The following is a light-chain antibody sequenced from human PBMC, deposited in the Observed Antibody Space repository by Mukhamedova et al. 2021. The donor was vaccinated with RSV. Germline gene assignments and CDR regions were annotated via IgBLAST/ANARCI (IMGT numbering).Light chain of an antibody. J-gene: IGKJ1*01. V-gene: IGKV3-7*04. Sequence: GERVTLSCRASQSVSSSYLTWYQQKPGQAPRLLIYGASTRATSIPARFSGSGSGTDFTLTISSLQPADFAVYYCQQDYNLPWTFG. CDR1: QSVSSSY. CDR2: GAS. CDR3: QQDYNLPWT.